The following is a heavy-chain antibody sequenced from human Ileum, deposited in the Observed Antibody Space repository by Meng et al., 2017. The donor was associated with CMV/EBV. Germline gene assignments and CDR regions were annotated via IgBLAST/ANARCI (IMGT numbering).Heavy chain of an antibody. Sequence: GESLKIYCAASGFTFSTYSMNWVRQAPGKGLEWVSSISSSSSHIYYADSVKGRFTVSRDNAKNSLYLQMHNLRAEDTAVYHCASDISIFRVIITGMFDHWGQGTLVTVSS. CDR2: ISSSSSHI. J-gene: IGHJ4*02. D-gene: IGHD3-3*01. CDR1: GFTFSTYS. V-gene: IGHV3-21*01. CDR3: ASDISIFRVIITGMFDH.